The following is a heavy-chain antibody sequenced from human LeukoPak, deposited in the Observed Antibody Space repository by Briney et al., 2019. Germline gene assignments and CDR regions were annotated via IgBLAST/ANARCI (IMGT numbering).Heavy chain of an antibody. D-gene: IGHD3-10*01. J-gene: IGHJ5*02. CDR1: GFTFSSYA. CDR2: ISGSGGST. V-gene: IGHV3-23*01. Sequence: GGSLRLSCAASGFTFSSYAMSWVRQAPGKGLEWVSAISGSGGSTYYADSVKGRFTISRDNSKNTLYLQMNSLRAEATAVYYCAKERLLWFGELLSPFATWGQGTLVTVSS. CDR3: AKERLLWFGELLSPFAT.